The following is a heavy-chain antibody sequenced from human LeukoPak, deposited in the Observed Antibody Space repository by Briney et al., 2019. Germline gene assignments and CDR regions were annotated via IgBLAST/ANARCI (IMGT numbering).Heavy chain of an antibody. D-gene: IGHD3-22*01. CDR2: INPSGGST. Sequence: ASVKVSCKASGYTFTSYYMHWVRQAPGKGLEWMGIINPSGGSTSYAQKFQGRVTMTRDMSTSTVYMELSSLRSEDTAVYYCARDGVSYDSSGYDMFDYWGQGTLVTVSS. J-gene: IGHJ4*02. CDR1: GYTFTSYY. CDR3: ARDGVSYDSSGYDMFDY. V-gene: IGHV1-46*01.